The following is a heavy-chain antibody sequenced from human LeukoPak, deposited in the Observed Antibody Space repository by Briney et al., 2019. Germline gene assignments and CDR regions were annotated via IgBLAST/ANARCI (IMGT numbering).Heavy chain of an antibody. CDR2: ISGSGDST. D-gene: IGHD3-3*01. CDR3: AKGGGEYYDFWSGYEDV. V-gene: IGHV3-23*01. Sequence: GGSLRLSCAASGFTFSSYSMNWVRQAPGKGLEWVSAISGSGDSTYYGDSVKGRFTISRDNSKNTLYLQMNSLRAEDTAVYYCAKGGGEYYDFWSGYEDVWGQGTTVTVSS. CDR1: GFTFSSYS. J-gene: IGHJ6*02.